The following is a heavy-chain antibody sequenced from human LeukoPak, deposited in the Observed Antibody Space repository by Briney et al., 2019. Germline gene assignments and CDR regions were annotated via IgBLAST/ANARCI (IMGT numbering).Heavy chain of an antibody. J-gene: IGHJ6*04. CDR3: AKGRWGDV. Sequence: GGSLRLSCAAYVVTVSSFAMAWVRQAPGKGLEWVSSFGESGSSTYYAESVKGRFIIYRDNSKNMVYLQMNSLRAEDTAVYYCAKGRWGDVWGKGTTVTVSS. D-gene: IGHD3-16*01. CDR2: FGESGSST. V-gene: IGHV3-23*01. CDR1: VVTVSSFA.